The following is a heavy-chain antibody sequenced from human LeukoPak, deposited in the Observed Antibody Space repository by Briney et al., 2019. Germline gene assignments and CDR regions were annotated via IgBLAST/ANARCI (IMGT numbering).Heavy chain of an antibody. D-gene: IGHD3-10*01. V-gene: IGHV1-3*01. Sequence: ASVKVSCKASGYTFTTYTMHWVRQAPGQRLEWMGWINAGNGKKKYSQKFQGRVTITRDTSASTAYMELSSLRSEGTAVYYCAREVWFGEYNWFDPWGQGTLVTVSS. CDR3: AREVWFGEYNWFDP. CDR1: GYTFTTYT. J-gene: IGHJ5*02. CDR2: INAGNGKK.